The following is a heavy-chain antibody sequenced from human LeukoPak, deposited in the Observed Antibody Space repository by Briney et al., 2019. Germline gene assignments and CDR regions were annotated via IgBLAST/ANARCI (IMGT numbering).Heavy chain of an antibody. CDR1: GFTFDDYA. D-gene: IGHD3-9*01. CDR3: AKFPPILTGYPGNDY. V-gene: IGHV3-9*01. Sequence: GGSLRLSCAASGFTFDDYAMHWVRQAPGKGLEWVSGISWNSGSIGYADSVKGRFTISRDNAKNSLYLQMNSLRAEDTAVYYCAKFPPILTGYPGNDYWAREPWSPSPQ. CDR2: ISWNSGSI. J-gene: IGHJ4*02.